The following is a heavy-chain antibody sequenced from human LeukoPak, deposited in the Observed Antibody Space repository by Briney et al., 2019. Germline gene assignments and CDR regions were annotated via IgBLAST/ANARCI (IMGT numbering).Heavy chain of an antibody. J-gene: IGHJ4*02. D-gene: IGHD2-2*01. CDR3: ARTDRGYYSSPTCNFGY. V-gene: IGHV5-51*01. Sequence: GESLKISCKGSGYSFTNYWIGWVRQMPGKGLEWMGIIYPGDSDTRYSPSFQGQVTISADKSISTAYLQWSSLKASDTAMYYCARTDRGYYSSPTCNFGYWGQGTLVTVSS. CDR2: IYPGDSDT. CDR1: GYSFTNYW.